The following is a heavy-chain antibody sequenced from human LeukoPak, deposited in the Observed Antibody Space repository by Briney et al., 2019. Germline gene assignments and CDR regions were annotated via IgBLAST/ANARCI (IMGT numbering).Heavy chain of an antibody. D-gene: IGHD3-22*01. CDR2: IYYNGNT. CDR1: GASISSSY. CDR3: VRGDYDNRGYSNAFDI. V-gene: IGHV4-59*01. Sequence: SETLSLTCTVSGASISSSYWSWIRQPPGKRLEWIGYIYYNGNTNSNPSLKSRVTISADTSKNRFSLKLSSVTAADTAIYYCVRGDYDNRGYSNAFDIWGQGTMVTVSS. J-gene: IGHJ3*02.